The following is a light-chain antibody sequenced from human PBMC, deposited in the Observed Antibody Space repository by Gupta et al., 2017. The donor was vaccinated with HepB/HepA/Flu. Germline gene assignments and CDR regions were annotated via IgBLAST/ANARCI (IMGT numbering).Light chain of an antibody. CDR2: SNN. CDR1: SSNIGSNT. V-gene: IGLV1-44*01. J-gene: IGLJ3*02. Sequence: QSVLTQPPSASGTPGQRVTITCSGSSSNIGSNTVNWYQQLPGTAPKLLIYSNNHRPSGVPDRFSGSNSGSSGSLAISGLLAEEEADYYCSSWDDSLNGLFWVFGGGTKVTVL. CDR3: SSWDDSLNGLFWV.